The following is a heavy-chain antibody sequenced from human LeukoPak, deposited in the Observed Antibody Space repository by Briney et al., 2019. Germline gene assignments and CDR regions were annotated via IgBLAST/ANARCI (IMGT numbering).Heavy chain of an antibody. D-gene: IGHD3-22*01. CDR1: GFKLNDYY. J-gene: IGHJ4*02. Sequence: PGGSLRLSCAASGFKLNDYYMSWIRQAPGKGLEWISYITSSGSQYYSDSMKGQFTISRDAASDSLFLQMNSLRVEDTAVYFCTRDQDAGYGLGYWGQGTLVTVSS. V-gene: IGHV3-11*01. CDR3: TRDQDAGYGLGY. CDR2: ITSSGSQ.